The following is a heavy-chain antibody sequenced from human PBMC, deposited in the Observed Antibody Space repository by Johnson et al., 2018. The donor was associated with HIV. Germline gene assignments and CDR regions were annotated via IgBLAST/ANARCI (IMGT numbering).Heavy chain of an antibody. D-gene: IGHD1-26*01. CDR1: AFTFSSYA. CDR3: AKSAPDLAGIVGATGAFDI. Sequence: QVQLVESGGGVVQPGRSLRLSCAASAFTFSSYAMHWVRQAPGKGLEWVAVISYDGSNKYYADSVKGRLTISRDNSKNTLYLQMNSLRAEDTAVYYCAKSAPDLAGIVGATGAFDIWGQGTMVTVSS. CDR2: ISYDGSNK. V-gene: IGHV3-30-3*02. J-gene: IGHJ3*02.